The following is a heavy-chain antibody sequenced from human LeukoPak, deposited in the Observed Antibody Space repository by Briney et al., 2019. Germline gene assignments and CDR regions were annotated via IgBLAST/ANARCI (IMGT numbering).Heavy chain of an antibody. J-gene: IGHJ4*02. CDR1: GFTFSSYA. CDR3: AKDSDYYGSGSFDY. D-gene: IGHD3-10*01. Sequence: GGSLRLSCAASGFTFSSYAMSWVRQAPGKGLEWVSAISGSGGSTYYADSVKGRFTISRDNSKNALYLQMNSLRAEDTAVYYCAKDSDYYGSGSFDYWGQGTLVTVSS. V-gene: IGHV3-23*01. CDR2: ISGSGGST.